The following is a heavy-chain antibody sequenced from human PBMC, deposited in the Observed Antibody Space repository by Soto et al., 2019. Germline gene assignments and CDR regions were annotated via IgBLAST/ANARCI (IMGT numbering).Heavy chain of an antibody. J-gene: IGHJ3*02. CDR3: AKDFGSSYPFDI. CDR1: GFTFSSDA. Sequence: GGSLRLSCAASGFTFSSDAMSWVRQARGKGLEWVSAISGSGGSTYYADSVKGRVTISRDNSKNTLYLQMNSLRAEDTAVYYCAKDFGSSYPFDIWGQGTMVTVSS. V-gene: IGHV3-23*01. CDR2: ISGSGGST. D-gene: IGHD6-13*01.